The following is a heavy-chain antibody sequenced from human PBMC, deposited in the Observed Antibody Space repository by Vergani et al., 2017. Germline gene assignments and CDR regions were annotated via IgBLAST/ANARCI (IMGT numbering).Heavy chain of an antibody. CDR2: INPNSGGT. J-gene: IGHJ5*02. CDR1: GGTFSSYA. V-gene: IGHV1-2*02. CDR3: ARDHTLLHDYGDST. Sequence: QVQLVQSGAEVKKPGSSVKVSCKASGGTFSSYAISWVRQAPGQGLEWMGWINPNSGGTNYAQKFQGRVTMTRDTSISTAYMELSRLRSDDTAVYYCARDHTLLHDYGDSTWGQGTLVTVSS. D-gene: IGHD4-17*01.